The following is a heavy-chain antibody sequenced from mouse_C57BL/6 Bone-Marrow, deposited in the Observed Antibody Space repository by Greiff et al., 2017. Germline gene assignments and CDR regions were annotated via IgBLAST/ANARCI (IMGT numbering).Heavy chain of an antibody. D-gene: IGHD1-1*01. CDR3: AKNCGYGSSYGYAMDY. V-gene: IGHV2-5*01. J-gene: IGHJ4*01. CDR1: GFSLTSYG. CDR2: IWRGGST. Sequence: QVQLQQSGPGLVQPSQSLSITCTVSGFSLTSYGVHWVRQSPGKGLEWLGVIWRGGSTDYNAAFMSRLSITKDNSKSQVFFKMNSLQADDTAIYYCAKNCGYGSSYGYAMDYWGQGTSVTVSS.